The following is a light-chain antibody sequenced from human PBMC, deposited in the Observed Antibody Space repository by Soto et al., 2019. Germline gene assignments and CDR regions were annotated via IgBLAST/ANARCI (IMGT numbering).Light chain of an antibody. V-gene: IGLV2-18*02. CDR3: SSYTSSRAYV. Sequence: QSALTQPPSVSGSPGQSVTISCTGTSTDFVSYNRVSWYQQPPGTAPKLMIYEVSKRPSGVPDRFSGSKSGNTASLTISGLQAADEADYYCSSYTSSRAYVFGIGTKLTVL. CDR1: STDFVSYNR. CDR2: EVS. J-gene: IGLJ1*01.